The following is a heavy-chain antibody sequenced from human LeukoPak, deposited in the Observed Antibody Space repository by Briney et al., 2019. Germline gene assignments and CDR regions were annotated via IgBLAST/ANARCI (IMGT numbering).Heavy chain of an antibody. D-gene: IGHD2-15*01. J-gene: IGHJ4*02. CDR1: GYTFTSYG. CDR2: ISAYNDDT. Sequence: GASVKVSCKASGYTFTSYGITWVRQAPGQGLEWMGWISAYNDDTNYAQKLQVRVTMTTDTSTSTAYMELRSLRSDDTAVYYCARDRGIVVVVADYWGQGTLVTVSS. V-gene: IGHV1-18*01. CDR3: ARDRGIVVVVADY.